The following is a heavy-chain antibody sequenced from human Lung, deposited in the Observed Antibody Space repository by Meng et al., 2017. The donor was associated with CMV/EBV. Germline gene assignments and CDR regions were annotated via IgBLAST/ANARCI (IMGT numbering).Heavy chain of an antibody. J-gene: IGHJ6*01. Sequence: GESXKISCAASGFTFSSYEMNWVRQAPGKGLEWVSYISSSGSTIYYADSVKGRFTISRDNAKNSLYLQMNSLRAEDTAVYYCASLKDIVVVPAAKGSKYYYYVMDVXGEGXTVTVSS. V-gene: IGHV3-48*03. CDR2: ISSSGSTI. D-gene: IGHD2-2*01. CDR3: ASLKDIVVVPAAKGSKYYYYVMDV. CDR1: GFTFSSYE.